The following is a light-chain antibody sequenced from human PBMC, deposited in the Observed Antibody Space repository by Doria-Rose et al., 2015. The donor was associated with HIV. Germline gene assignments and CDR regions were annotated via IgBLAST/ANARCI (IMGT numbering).Light chain of an antibody. V-gene: IGLV1-40*01. Sequence: QSVVTQPPSESGAPGQRVAISCTVSSSNIGAGFDVNWYQQVPGTAPKLLIHGNTNRSSVVPDRFSRSKSGTSASLAISGLRAEDEADYYCQSYDSRLSVYVFGTGTKVTVL. CDR2: GNT. CDR3: QSYDSRLSVYV. J-gene: IGLJ1*01. CDR1: SSNIGAGFD.